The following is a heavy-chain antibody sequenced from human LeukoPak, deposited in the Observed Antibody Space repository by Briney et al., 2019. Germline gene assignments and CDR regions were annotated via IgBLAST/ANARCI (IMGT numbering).Heavy chain of an antibody. CDR1: GFTVSSNY. V-gene: IGHV3-21*01. CDR3: ARGKRATMIVVVTHAFDI. CDR2: ISSSSSYI. Sequence: GGSLRLSCAASGFTVSSNYMNWVRQAPGKGLEWVSSISSSSSYIYYADSVKGRFTISRDNAKNSLYLQMNSLRAEDTAVYYCARGKRATMIVVVTHAFDIWGQGTMVTVSS. J-gene: IGHJ3*02. D-gene: IGHD3-22*01.